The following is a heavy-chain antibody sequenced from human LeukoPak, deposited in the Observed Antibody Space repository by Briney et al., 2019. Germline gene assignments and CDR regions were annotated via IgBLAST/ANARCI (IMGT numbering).Heavy chain of an antibody. CDR2: VNIDGKTT. V-gene: IGHV3-74*01. CDR3: ARDYPPD. Sequence: PGGSLRLSCAASGFTFSNSWMHWVRKAPGKGLVWVSRVNIDGKTTTYADSVKGRFTISRDNAKNTLYLQMNSLSAEDTAVYYCARDYPPDWGQGTLVTVSA. CDR1: GFTFSNSW. J-gene: IGHJ4*02.